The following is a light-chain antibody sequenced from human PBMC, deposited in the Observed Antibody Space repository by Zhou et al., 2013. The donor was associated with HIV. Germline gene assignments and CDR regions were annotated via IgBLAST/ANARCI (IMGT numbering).Light chain of an antibody. CDR1: QSVASNY. CDR2: ATS. J-gene: IGKJ5*01. V-gene: IGKV3D-20*02. CDR3: QQRSDWPIT. Sequence: ENVLTQSPGTLSLSPGERATLSCRASQSVASNYLAWYQQRPGQAPRLLILATSTRATGIPARFSGSGSGTDFTLTISSLEPEDFAVYYCQQRSDWPITFGQGTRLEIK.